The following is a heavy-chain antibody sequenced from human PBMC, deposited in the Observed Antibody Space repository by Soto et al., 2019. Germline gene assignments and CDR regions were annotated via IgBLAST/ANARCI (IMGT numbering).Heavy chain of an antibody. V-gene: IGHV4-59*08. CDR1: GGSISSYY. CDR2: IYYSGST. J-gene: IGHJ3*02. Sequence: QVQLQESGPGLVKPSETLSLTCTVSGGSISSYYWSWIRQPPGKGLEWIGYIYYSGSTNYNPSLKSRVSMAVDTSKNQFSLQLSSVTAADTAVYYCARHCSGGSCYYAFDIWGQGTMVTVSS. D-gene: IGHD2-15*01. CDR3: ARHCSGGSCYYAFDI.